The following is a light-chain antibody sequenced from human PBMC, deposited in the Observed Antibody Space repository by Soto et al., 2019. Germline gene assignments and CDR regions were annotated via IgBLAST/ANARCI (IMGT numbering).Light chain of an antibody. CDR2: GAS. J-gene: IGKJ1*01. CDR3: QQRSNWPWT. CDR1: QIVSSSY. Sequence: EIVLTQSAGTLSLTPGERATLSCRASQIVSSSYLAWYQQKPGQAPRLLIYGASSRATGIPDRFSGSGSGTDFTLTISSLEPEDFAVYYCQQRSNWPWTFGQGTKVDI. V-gene: IGKV3D-20*02.